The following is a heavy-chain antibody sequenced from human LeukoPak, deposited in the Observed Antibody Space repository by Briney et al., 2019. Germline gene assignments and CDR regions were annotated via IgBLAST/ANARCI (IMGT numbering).Heavy chain of an antibody. Sequence: ASVTVSCKASGYTFTGYYMHWVRQAPGQGLEWMGWINTNTGNPTYAQGFTGRFVFSLDTSVSTAYLQISSLKAEDTAVYYCARDPFSMGGGLDYWGQGTLVTVSS. V-gene: IGHV7-4-1*02. CDR2: INTNTGNP. CDR1: GYTFTGYY. D-gene: IGHD3-16*01. J-gene: IGHJ4*02. CDR3: ARDPFSMGGGLDY.